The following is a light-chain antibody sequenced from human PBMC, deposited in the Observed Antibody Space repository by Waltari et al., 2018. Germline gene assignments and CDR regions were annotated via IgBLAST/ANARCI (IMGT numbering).Light chain of an antibody. V-gene: IGKV3-11*01. CDR2: DVF. J-gene: IGKJ5*01. Sequence: IVLTQSPVTLSLSPGGRAPLSCRASQSVSGYLAWYRQKPGQAPRLLIYDVFKRATGIPERFSGSGSETDFTLTSSSLEPEDFGVYFCQQRSDWPPAITFGQGTRLEIK. CDR3: QQRSDWPPAIT. CDR1: QSVSGY.